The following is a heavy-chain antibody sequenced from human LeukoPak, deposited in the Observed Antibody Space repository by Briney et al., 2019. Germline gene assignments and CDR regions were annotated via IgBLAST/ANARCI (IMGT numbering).Heavy chain of an antibody. CDR2: ISSSGSTI. V-gene: IGHV3-11*01. CDR1: GFTVSSNY. J-gene: IGHJ4*02. Sequence: GGSLRLSCAASGFTVSSNYMSWVRQAPGKGLEWVSYISSSGSTIYYADSVKGRFTISRDNAKNSLYLQMNSLRAEDTAVYYCARGVGARDYFDYWGQGTLVTVSS. CDR3: ARGVGARDYFDY. D-gene: IGHD1-26*01.